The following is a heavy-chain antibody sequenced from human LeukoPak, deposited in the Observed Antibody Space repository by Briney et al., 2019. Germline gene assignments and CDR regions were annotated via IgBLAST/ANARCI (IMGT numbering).Heavy chain of an antibody. D-gene: IGHD6-13*01. V-gene: IGHV1-18*01. CDR3: ARTPSTSETAAGSFDC. CDR1: GYTFTRYG. CDR2: ISAYNGNT. J-gene: IGHJ4*02. Sequence: ASVTVSCTASGYTFTRYGISWVRQAPGQGLEWMGWISAYNGNTNYAQKLQGRVTMTTDTSTSTAYMELRSLRSDDTAVYYCARTPSTSETAAGSFDCWGQGTLVTVSS.